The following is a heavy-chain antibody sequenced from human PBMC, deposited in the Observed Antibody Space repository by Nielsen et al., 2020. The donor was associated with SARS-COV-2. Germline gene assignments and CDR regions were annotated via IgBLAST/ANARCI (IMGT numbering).Heavy chain of an antibody. CDR2: IYYSGST. J-gene: IGHJ5*02. D-gene: IGHD3-22*01. V-gene: IGHV4-39*01. CDR1: GASISSRSYY. Sequence: SETLSLTCPVSGASISSRSYYCGWIRQPPGKGLEWIGSIYYSGSTYYNPSLKSPVTISVDTSKNQFTLKLSSVTAADTAVYYCARQGYYDAWGQGTLVTVSS. CDR3: ARQGYYDA.